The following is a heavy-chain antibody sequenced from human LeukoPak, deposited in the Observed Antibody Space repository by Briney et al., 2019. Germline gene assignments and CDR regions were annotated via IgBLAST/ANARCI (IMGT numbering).Heavy chain of an antibody. CDR3: ARVAVAGGTYYFDY. D-gene: IGHD6-19*01. CDR1: GYSFPSYW. Sequence: GESLKISCKGSGYSFPSYWITCVRQMPGKGLEWMGRIDASDSYTNYSPSFQGHVTISADKSISTAYLQWSSLKASDIAMYYCARVAVAGGTYYFDYWGQGTLVTVSS. J-gene: IGHJ4*02. CDR2: IDASDSYT. V-gene: IGHV5-10-1*01.